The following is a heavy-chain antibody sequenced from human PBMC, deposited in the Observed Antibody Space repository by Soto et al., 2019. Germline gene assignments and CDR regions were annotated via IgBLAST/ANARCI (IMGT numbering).Heavy chain of an antibody. CDR2: INHSGST. CDR3: ASGDGSSGSYRGYR. D-gene: IGHD3-10*01. J-gene: IGHJ4*02. Sequence: PSETLSLTXAVYGGSFSGYYWTWIRQPPGTGLEWIGEINHSGSTNYNPSLKSRVTISVDTSKNQFSLKLTSVTAADTAVYYCASGDGSSGSYRGYRWGQGTLVTVSS. CDR1: GGSFSGYY. V-gene: IGHV4-34*01.